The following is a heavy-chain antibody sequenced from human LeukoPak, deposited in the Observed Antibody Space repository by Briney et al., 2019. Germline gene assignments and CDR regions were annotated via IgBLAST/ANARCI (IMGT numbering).Heavy chain of an antibody. CDR2: ISGSGGST. J-gene: IGHJ4*02. CDR3: AKDTAQGYTYGTIEQDY. V-gene: IGHV3-23*01. Sequence: PGGSLRLSCAASGFTFSSYAMSWVRQAPGKGLEWVSAISGSGGSTYYADSVKGRFTISRDNSKNTLYLQMNSLRAEDTAVYYCAKDTAQGYTYGTIEQDYWGQGTLVTVSS. CDR1: GFTFSSYA. D-gene: IGHD5-18*01.